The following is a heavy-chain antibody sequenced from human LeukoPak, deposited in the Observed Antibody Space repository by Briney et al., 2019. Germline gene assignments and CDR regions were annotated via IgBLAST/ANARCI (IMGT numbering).Heavy chain of an antibody. Sequence: GGSLRLSCAASGFTFSSYTMHWVRQAPGKGLEWVAVISYDESNKYYADSVKGRFTISRDNAKNSLYLQMNSLRAEDTAVYYCARDPSYYYDSSGYFDYWGQGTLVTVSS. CDR2: ISYDESNK. D-gene: IGHD3-22*01. CDR1: GFTFSSYT. CDR3: ARDPSYYYDSSGYFDY. J-gene: IGHJ4*02. V-gene: IGHV3-30-3*01.